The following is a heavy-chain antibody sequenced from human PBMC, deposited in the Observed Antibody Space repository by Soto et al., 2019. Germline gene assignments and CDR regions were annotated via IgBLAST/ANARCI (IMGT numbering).Heavy chain of an antibody. CDR1: GYSFTTYW. CDR3: VRPGSSSSDY. J-gene: IGHJ4*02. Sequence: GESLKISCQGSGYSFTTYWIGWVRQMPGKGLEWMGIINPRDSDTRYSPSFQGQVTISADKSINTAYLQWSSLRASDSAMYYCVRPGSSSSDYWGQGTLVTVSS. D-gene: IGHD6-6*01. V-gene: IGHV5-51*01. CDR2: INPRDSDT.